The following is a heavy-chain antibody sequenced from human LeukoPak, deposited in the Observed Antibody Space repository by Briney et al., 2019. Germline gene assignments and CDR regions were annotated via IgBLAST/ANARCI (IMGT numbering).Heavy chain of an antibody. J-gene: IGHJ4*02. CDR1: GFTFSSYW. CDR3: ARPGVGFDY. Sequence: GGSLRLSCAASGFTFSSYWMHWVRQAPGKGLVWLSRINSDGTITSYADSLEGRFTISRDNAKNTVYLQMNSLRAEDTAVYYCARPGVGFDYWGQGALVTVSS. V-gene: IGHV3-74*01. CDR2: INSDGTIT.